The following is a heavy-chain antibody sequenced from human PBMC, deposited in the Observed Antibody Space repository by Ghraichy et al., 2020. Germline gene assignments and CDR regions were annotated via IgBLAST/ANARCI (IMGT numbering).Heavy chain of an antibody. CDR1: GFTFGDYA. J-gene: IGHJ4*02. CDR3: TRDEWGWELITPPDY. V-gene: IGHV3-49*03. CDR2: IRSKAYGGTT. Sequence: GGSLRLSCTASGFTFGDYAMSWFRQAPGKGLEWVGFIRSKAYGGTTEYAASVKGRFTISRDDSKSIAYLQMNSLKTEDTAVYYCTRDEWGWELITPPDYWGQGTLVTVSS. D-gene: IGHD1-26*01.